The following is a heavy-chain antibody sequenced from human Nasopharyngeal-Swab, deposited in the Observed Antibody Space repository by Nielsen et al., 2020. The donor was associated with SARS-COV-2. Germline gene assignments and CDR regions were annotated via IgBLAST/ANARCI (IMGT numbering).Heavy chain of an antibody. J-gene: IGHJ4*02. V-gene: IGHV1-18*04. Sequence: ASVKVSCKASGYTFTSYGISWVRQAPGQGLEWMGWISAYNGNTNYAQKFQGRVTMTRDTSISTAYMELSRLRSDDTAVYYCAYSSSFGYFDYWGQGTLVTVSS. D-gene: IGHD6-6*01. CDR3: AYSSSFGYFDY. CDR1: GYTFTSYG. CDR2: ISAYNGNT.